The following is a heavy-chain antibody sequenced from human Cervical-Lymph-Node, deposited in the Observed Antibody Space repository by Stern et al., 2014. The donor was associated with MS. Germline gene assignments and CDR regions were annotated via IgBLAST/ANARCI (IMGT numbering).Heavy chain of an antibody. CDR1: GFIFSNYA. Sequence: VQLVESGGGVVQPGRSLRLSCAASGFIFSNYAMHWVRQAPGKGLDWVAFVSNEGSKQFYADSVKGRFTISRDNANNTLYLQMNSLRPEDTAVYCCGRDTCRGGGCYFRYWGQGILITVSS. CDR2: VSNEGSKQ. CDR3: GRDTCRGGGCYFRY. D-gene: IGHD2-15*01. J-gene: IGHJ4*02. V-gene: IGHV3-30-3*01.